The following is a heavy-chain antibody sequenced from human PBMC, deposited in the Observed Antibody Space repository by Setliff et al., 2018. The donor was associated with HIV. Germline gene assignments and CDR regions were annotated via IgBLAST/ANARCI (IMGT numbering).Heavy chain of an antibody. CDR2: VYRTGST. J-gene: IGHJ6*03. D-gene: IGHD6-19*01. CDR1: GYSISDGYY. CDR3: TRGLGDQWLGSGDIDQYRYMDV. V-gene: IGHV4-38-2*02. Sequence: ASETLSLTCTVSGYSISDGYYWGWIRQPPGKGLEWIGSVYRTGSTNYNPSFKSRVTISVDTSKRQFSLRLKSVTAADTAAYYCTRGLGDQWLGSGDIDQYRYMDVWGTATTVTVSS.